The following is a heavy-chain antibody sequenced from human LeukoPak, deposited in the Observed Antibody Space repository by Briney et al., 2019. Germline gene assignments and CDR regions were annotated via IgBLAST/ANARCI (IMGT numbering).Heavy chain of an antibody. D-gene: IGHD1-26*01. CDR3: ARDRGGSYSEIDY. V-gene: IGHV3-48*04. CDR1: GFTFNIYS. J-gene: IGHJ4*02. CDR2: ISASSSVR. Sequence: GGSLRLSCTASGFTFNIYSLNWVRQAPGTGLEWVSFISASSSVRYYADSVKGRFTISRDNAKNSLYLQMSSLRAEDTAVYYCARDRGGSYSEIDYWGQGTLVTVSS.